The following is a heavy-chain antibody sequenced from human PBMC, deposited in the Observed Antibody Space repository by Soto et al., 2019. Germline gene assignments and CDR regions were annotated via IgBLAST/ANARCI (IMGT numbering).Heavy chain of an antibody. CDR1: GASISSYY. J-gene: IGHJ6*02. Sequence: ESLSPTCACSGASISSYYLSWIRQPPGKVLEWIGYIYYSGSTNYNPSLKSRVTISVDTSKNQFSLKLSYVTAEDTAVYYCARDRTAAAGTAYYYYCMDVWGQGTTVTVSS. CDR3: ARDRTAAAGTAYYYYCMDV. V-gene: IGHV4-59*01. CDR2: IYYSGST. D-gene: IGHD6-13*01.